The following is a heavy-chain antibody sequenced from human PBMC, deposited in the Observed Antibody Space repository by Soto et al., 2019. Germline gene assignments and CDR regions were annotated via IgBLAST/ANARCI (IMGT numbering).Heavy chain of an antibody. Sequence: EVQLVESGGGLIQPGGSLRLSCAASGFTVRSNYMTWVRQAPGKGLEWVSVIYSGGSTYYADSVKGRFTISRDNSKNTLDLQMNSLRVEDTAVYYCARGGSSWSPTAYWGQGTLVTVSS. CDR2: IYSGGST. CDR3: ARGGSSWSPTAY. J-gene: IGHJ4*02. D-gene: IGHD6-13*01. V-gene: IGHV3-53*01. CDR1: GFTVRSNY.